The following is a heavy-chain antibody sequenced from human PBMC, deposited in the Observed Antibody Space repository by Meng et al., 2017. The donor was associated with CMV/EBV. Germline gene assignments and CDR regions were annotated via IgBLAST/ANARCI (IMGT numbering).Heavy chain of an antibody. J-gene: IGHJ6*02. V-gene: IGHV3-21*01. CDR3: ARESTIFGVVIPNYYYYGTDV. D-gene: IGHD3-3*01. Sequence: GGSLRLSCAASGFTFSSYSMNWVRQAPGKGLEWVSSISSSSSYIYYADSVKGRFTISRDNAKNSLYLQMNSLRAEDTAVYYCARESTIFGVVIPNYYYYGTDVWGQGTTVTVSS. CDR2: ISSSSSYI. CDR1: GFTFSSYS.